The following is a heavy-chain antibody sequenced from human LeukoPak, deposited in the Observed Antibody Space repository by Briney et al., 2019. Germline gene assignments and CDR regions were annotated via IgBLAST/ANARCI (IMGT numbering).Heavy chain of an antibody. J-gene: IGHJ4*02. CDR2: IWYDGSNK. Sequence: GGSLRRYCAASGFTFSSYGMHWVRQAPGKGLEWVAVIWYDGSNKYYADSVKGRFTISRDNSKNTLYLQMNSLRAEDTAVYYCAKDSRYYWDYWGQGTLVTVSS. CDR1: GFTFSSYG. CDR3: AKDSRYYWDY. V-gene: IGHV3-33*06. D-gene: IGHD3-22*01.